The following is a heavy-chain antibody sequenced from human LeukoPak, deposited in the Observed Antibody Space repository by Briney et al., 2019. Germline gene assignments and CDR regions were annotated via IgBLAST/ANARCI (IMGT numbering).Heavy chain of an antibody. V-gene: IGHV1-8*01. CDR1: GYTFTSYD. J-gene: IGHJ4*02. D-gene: IGHD5/OR15-5a*01. CDR3: ARESLVSPTDY. CDR2: MNPNSGNT. Sequence: ASVKVSCKASGYTFTSYDINWVRQATGQGLEWMGWMNPNSGNTGYAQKFQGRVTMTRNTSISTAYMELSRLRSEDTAVYCCARESLVSPTDYWGQGTLVTVSS.